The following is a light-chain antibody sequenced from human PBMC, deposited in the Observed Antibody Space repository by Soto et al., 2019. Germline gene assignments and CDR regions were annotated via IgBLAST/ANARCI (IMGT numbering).Light chain of an antibody. CDR3: CSYAASYTDV. J-gene: IGLJ1*01. CDR1: SSDVGGYNY. Sequence: QSALTQPRSVSGSPGQSVTISCTGTSSDVGGYNYVSWYQQHPGKAPKLMIYDVSKRPSGVPDRFSGSKSGNTASLTISGLLAEDEADYYCCSYAASYTDVFGTGTKVTVL. CDR2: DVS. V-gene: IGLV2-11*01.